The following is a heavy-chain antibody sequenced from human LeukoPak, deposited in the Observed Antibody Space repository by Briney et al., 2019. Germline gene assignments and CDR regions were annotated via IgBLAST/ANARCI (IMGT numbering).Heavy chain of an antibody. CDR3: ARVRWELGAFDI. V-gene: IGHV1-69*13. CDR2: IIPIFGTA. J-gene: IGHJ3*02. CDR1: GGTFISYA. Sequence: APVKVSCKASGGTFISYAISWVRQAPGQGLEWMGGIIPIFGTANYAQKFQGRVTITADESTSTAYMELSSLRSEDTAVYYCARVRWELGAFDIWGQGTMVTVSS. D-gene: IGHD1-26*01.